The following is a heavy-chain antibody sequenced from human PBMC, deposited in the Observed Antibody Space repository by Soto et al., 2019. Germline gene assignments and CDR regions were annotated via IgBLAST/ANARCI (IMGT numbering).Heavy chain of an antibody. J-gene: IGHJ4*02. Sequence: QVQLQESGPGLVKPSQTLSLTCTVSGGSISSGGYYWSWIRQHPGKGLEWIGYIYYSGSTYYNPSLQRRVTLSVETSKNQFSLKLSSETAADTAVYYCASGHRLDYGDFLFDCWGQGTLVTVSS. CDR3: ASGHRLDYGDFLFDC. CDR2: IYYSGST. V-gene: IGHV4-31*03. CDR1: GGSISSGGYY. D-gene: IGHD4-17*01.